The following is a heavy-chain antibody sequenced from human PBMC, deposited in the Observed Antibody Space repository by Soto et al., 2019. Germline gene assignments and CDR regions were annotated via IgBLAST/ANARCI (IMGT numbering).Heavy chain of an antibody. Sequence: GGSLRLSCAASGFTFSSYGIHWVRQAPGKGLDWVALISYDGSNKYYADSVKGRFTISRDNSKNTLYLQMNSLRAEDTAMYYCAKDAPYYYDSSGYYGPFDYWGQGTLVTGSS. J-gene: IGHJ4*02. CDR2: ISYDGSNK. CDR1: GFTFSSYG. D-gene: IGHD3-22*01. CDR3: AKDAPYYYDSSGYYGPFDY. V-gene: IGHV3-30*18.